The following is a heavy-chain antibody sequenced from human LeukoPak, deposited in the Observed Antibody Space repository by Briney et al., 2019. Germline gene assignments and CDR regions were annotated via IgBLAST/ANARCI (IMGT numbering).Heavy chain of an antibody. D-gene: IGHD2-21*02. J-gene: IGHJ4*02. CDR3: ARDQAPHIVVVTATLDY. CDR1: GYTFTSYG. Sequence: ASVKVSCKASGYTFTSYGISWVRQAPGQGLEWMGWISAYNGNTNYAQKLQGRVTMTTDTSTSTAYMELRSLRSDDTAVYYCARDQAPHIVVVTATLDYWGQGTLVTVSS. V-gene: IGHV1-18*01. CDR2: ISAYNGNT.